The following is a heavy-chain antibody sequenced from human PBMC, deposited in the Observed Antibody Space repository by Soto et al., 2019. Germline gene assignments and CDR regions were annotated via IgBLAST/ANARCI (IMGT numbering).Heavy chain of an antibody. D-gene: IGHD3-3*01. V-gene: IGHV3-9*01. Sequence: EVQLVESGGGLEQPGRSLRLSCAASGFTFDDYAMHWVRQAPGKGLEWVSGISWNSGSIGYADSVKGRFTISRDNAKNSLYLQMNSLRAEDTALYYCAKDGNYDFWSGRLPVDVWGQGTTVTVSS. J-gene: IGHJ6*02. CDR3: AKDGNYDFWSGRLPVDV. CDR2: ISWNSGSI. CDR1: GFTFDDYA.